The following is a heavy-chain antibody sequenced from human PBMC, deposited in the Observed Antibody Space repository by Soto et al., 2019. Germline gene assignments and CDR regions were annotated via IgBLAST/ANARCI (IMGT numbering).Heavy chain of an antibody. CDR2: IIPILGTA. D-gene: IGHD3-9*01. CDR3: ASSVVRYFDWFDY. Sequence: GASVKVSCKASGGTFSSYAIGWVRQAPGQGLEWMGGIIPILGTANYAQRFQGRVTITADKSTSTAYMELSSLRSEDTAGYYCASSVVRYFDWFDYWGQGTLVTVSS. J-gene: IGHJ4*02. V-gene: IGHV1-69*10. CDR1: GGTFSSYA.